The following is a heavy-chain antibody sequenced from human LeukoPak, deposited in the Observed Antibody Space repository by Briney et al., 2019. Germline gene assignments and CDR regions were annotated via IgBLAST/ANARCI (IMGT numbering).Heavy chain of an antibody. V-gene: IGHV4-39*07. CDR3: ARESASSGDYFDY. D-gene: IGHD2-15*01. CDR2: IYYSGST. Sequence: SETLSLTCTVSGGSISSSSYYWGWIRQPPGKGLEWIGSIYYSGSTYYNPSLKSRVTISVDTSKNQFSLKLSSVTAADTAVYYCARESASSGDYFDYWGQGTLVTVSS. J-gene: IGHJ4*02. CDR1: GGSISSSSYY.